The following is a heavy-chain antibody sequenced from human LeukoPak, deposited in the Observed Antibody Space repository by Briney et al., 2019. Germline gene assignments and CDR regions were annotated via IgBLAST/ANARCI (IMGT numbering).Heavy chain of an antibody. CDR3: ARDGFISNTWYGFLGF. J-gene: IGHJ4*01. CDR2: IWYDGGNK. Sequence: GGSLRLSCAASGFTFSIYGMHWPRQAPGKGLEWVAVIWYDGGNKRYSDSVGGRFTISRDNSKNTLYLQMNSLRADDTAVYYCARDGFISNTWYGFLGFWGQGTLVTVSS. CDR1: GFTFSIYG. D-gene: IGHD6-13*01. V-gene: IGHV3-33*01.